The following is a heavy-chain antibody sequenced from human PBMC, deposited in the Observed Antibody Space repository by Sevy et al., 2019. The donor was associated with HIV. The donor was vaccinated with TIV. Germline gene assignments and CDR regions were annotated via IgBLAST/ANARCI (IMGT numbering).Heavy chain of an antibody. Sequence: SGPTLVNPTQTLTLTCTFSGFSLSTSGVGVGWIRQPPGKALEWLALIYWDDDKRYSPSLKSRLTITKDTSKNQVVLTMTSMDPVDTATYYCAHRNPIAVAGTGWGYFDYWGQGTLVTVSS. V-gene: IGHV2-5*02. CDR3: AHRNPIAVAGTGWGYFDY. CDR2: IYWDDDK. CDR1: GFSLSTSGVG. J-gene: IGHJ4*02. D-gene: IGHD6-19*01.